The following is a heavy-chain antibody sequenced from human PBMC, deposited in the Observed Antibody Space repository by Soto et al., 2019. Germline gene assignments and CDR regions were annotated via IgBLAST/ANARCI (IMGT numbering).Heavy chain of an antibody. Sequence: GGSLRLSCAASGFTFSNAWMSWVRQAPGKGLEWVGRIKSKSDGGTTDYAAHVKGRFTIARDDTKKTLYLQINSLKTEDTAVYYCTTDPSLAIFREVFDFWGQGTLVTVSS. CDR2: IKSKSDGGTT. CDR1: GFTFSNAW. D-gene: IGHD3-3*01. CDR3: TTDPSLAIFREVFDF. J-gene: IGHJ4*02. V-gene: IGHV3-15*01.